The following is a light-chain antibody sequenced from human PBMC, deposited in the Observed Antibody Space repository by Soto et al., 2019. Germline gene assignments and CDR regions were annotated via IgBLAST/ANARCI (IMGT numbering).Light chain of an antibody. J-gene: IGLJ1*01. CDR1: SSDVGSYNL. V-gene: IGLV2-23*02. CDR2: EVS. Sequence: QSALTQPASVSGSPGQSITISCTGTSSDVGSYNLVSWYQQHPGKAPKLMIYEVSKRPSGVSNRFSGSKSGNTASLTISGLQAEDEADYYCCSYAGSSIFYVFGTGTKVNVL. CDR3: CSYAGSSIFYV.